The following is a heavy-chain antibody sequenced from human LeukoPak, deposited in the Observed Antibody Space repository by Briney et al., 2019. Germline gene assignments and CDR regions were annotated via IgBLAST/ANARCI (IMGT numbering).Heavy chain of an antibody. Sequence: GGSLRLSCAASGFTFSTYWMMWVRQAPGKGLEWVANINEDGSEKYYADSVEGRFTISRDNAKNSLDLQMSSLRADDTAVYYCARGGFGSDSRGYSPTIFEYRGQGTLVTVSS. CDR2: INEDGSEK. CDR1: GFTFSTYW. J-gene: IGHJ4*02. D-gene: IGHD3-22*01. CDR3: ARGGFGSDSRGYSPTIFEY. V-gene: IGHV3-7*01.